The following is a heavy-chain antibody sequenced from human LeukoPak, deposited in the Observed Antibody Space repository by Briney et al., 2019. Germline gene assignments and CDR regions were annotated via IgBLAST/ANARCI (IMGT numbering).Heavy chain of an antibody. CDR1: GFTFSSYS. CDR2: ITSTSNTI. D-gene: IGHD1-14*01. CDR3: ARGGFYSDY. Sequence: GGSLRLSCAASGFTFSSYSMNRVRQAPGKGLEWVSSITSTSNTIYYADSVKGRFTISRDNAKNSLYLQMNSLRAEDTAIYYCARGGFYSDYWGQGTLVTVSS. V-gene: IGHV3-48*01. J-gene: IGHJ4*02.